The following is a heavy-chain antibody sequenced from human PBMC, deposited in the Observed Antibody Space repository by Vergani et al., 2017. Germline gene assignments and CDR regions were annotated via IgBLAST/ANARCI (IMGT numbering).Heavy chain of an antibody. V-gene: IGHV3-21*01. CDR1: GFTFSSYD. J-gene: IGHJ4*02. CDR2: ISSSRTYI. CDR3: AKIVVPAAPVDY. D-gene: IGHD2-2*01. Sequence: EVQLVESGGGLIQPGGSLRLSCAASGFTFSSYDMNWVRQAPGKGLEWVSSISSSRTYINYADSVKGRFTISRDNAKNSLYLQMNSLRAEDTAVYYCAKIVVPAAPVDYWGQGTLVTVSS.